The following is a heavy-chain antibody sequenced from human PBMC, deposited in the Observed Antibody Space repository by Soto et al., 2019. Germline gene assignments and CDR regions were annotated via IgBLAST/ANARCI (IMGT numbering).Heavy chain of an antibody. Sequence: PSETLSLTCSVSGGSISSGYYYWSWIRQPPGKGLEWIGNIYYSGNTYYNPSLRSRLIISIDTSKNQFSLKVGSVTAADTAVYYCARDGGAEGSGSYYKGDAFDIWGQGTMVTVSS. J-gene: IGHJ3*02. CDR2: IYYSGNT. CDR3: ARDGGAEGSGSYYKGDAFDI. V-gene: IGHV4-30-4*01. CDR1: GGSISSGYYY. D-gene: IGHD3-10*01.